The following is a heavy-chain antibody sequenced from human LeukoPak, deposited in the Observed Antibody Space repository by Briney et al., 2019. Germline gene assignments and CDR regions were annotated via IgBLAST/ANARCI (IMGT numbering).Heavy chain of an antibody. D-gene: IGHD1-26*01. J-gene: IGHJ3*02. V-gene: IGHV4-59*01. CDR2: IYYSGSS. Sequence: PETLSLTCTVSGGSISSYYSSWVRPPPGGGLGWVGYIYYSGSSNYNPSLKGRVSISVDTSNNQFSLKLSSVTAADTAVDYCAREGWELENALDSWGQGTMVTVSS. CDR3: AREGWELENALDS. CDR1: GGSISSYY.